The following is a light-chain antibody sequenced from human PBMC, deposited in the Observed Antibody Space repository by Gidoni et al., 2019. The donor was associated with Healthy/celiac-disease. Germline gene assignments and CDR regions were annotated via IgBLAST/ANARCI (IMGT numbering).Light chain of an antibody. CDR2: AAS. V-gene: IGKV1-9*01. Sequence: DIQLTQSPSFLSASVGDRVTITCRASQGISSYLAWYQQKPGKAPKLLIYAASTLQSGVPSSFSGSGSGTEFTLTISSLQPEDFATYYCQQLNSYPRTFGQXTKVEIK. CDR3: QQLNSYPRT. CDR1: QGISSY. J-gene: IGKJ1*01.